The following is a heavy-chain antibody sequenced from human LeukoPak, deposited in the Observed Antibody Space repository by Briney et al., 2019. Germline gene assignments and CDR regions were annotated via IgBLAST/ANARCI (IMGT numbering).Heavy chain of an antibody. CDR3: ARAVSSYGNFDY. J-gene: IGHJ4*02. D-gene: IGHD5-18*01. V-gene: IGHV4-59*01. CDR2: IYYSGST. CDR1: GDSISSYY. Sequence: PSETLSLTCTVSGDSISSYYWSWIRQPPGKGLEWIGYIYYSGSTNYNPSLKSRVTISVDTSKNQFSLKLSSVTAADTAVYYCARAVSSYGNFDYWGPGTLVTVSS.